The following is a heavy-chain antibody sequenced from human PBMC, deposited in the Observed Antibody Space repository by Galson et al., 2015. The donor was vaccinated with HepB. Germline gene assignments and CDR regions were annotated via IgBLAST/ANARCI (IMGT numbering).Heavy chain of an antibody. D-gene: IGHD7-27*01. Sequence: SVKVYCKASGFTFTSSAVQWVRQARGQRLEWIGWIVVGSGNTNYAQKFQERVTITRDMSTSTAYMELSSLRSEDTAVYYCAADLGKPGGYYYYMDVWGKGTTVTVSS. J-gene: IGHJ6*03. CDR3: AADLGKPGGYYYYMDV. CDR1: GFTFTSSA. CDR2: IVVGSGNT. V-gene: IGHV1-58*01.